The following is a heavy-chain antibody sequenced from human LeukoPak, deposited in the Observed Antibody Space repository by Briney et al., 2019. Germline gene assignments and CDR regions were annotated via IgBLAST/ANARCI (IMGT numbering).Heavy chain of an antibody. CDR2: IRHDGSEK. CDR3: ARDRGPYYYYYMDV. Sequence: EGSLILSCAASEFPFWNYWMSWVRQAPGKGLEWVANIRHDGSEKNYVDSVKGRFTISRDNAKDLLYLQLNSLRAEDTAVYYCARDRGPYYYYYMDVWGKGTTVTVSS. V-gene: IGHV3-7*01. J-gene: IGHJ6*03. CDR1: EFPFWNYW. D-gene: IGHD3-10*01.